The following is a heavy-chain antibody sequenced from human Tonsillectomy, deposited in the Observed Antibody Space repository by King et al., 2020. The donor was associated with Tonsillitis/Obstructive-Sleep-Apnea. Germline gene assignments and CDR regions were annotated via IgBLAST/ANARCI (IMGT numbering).Heavy chain of an antibody. CDR3: ARATSTIKTYYMDV. J-gene: IGHJ6*03. CDR1: GFTFSSYA. D-gene: IGHD2-2*01. V-gene: IGHV3-30*04. Sequence: VQLVESGGGVVQPGRSLRLSCAASGFTFSSYAMHWVRQAPGKGLEWVAAISYDGGNKYYADSVKGRFTISRDNSKNTLYLLMNSLRTEDTAVYYCARATSTIKTYYMDVWGKGTTVTVSS. CDR2: ISYDGGNK.